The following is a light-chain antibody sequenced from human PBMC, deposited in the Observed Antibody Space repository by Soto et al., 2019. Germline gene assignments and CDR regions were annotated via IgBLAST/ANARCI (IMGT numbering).Light chain of an antibody. Sequence: EIVLTQSPATLSLSPGERVTLYCRASQSVSSYLAWYQQQPGQAPRLLIYDASNRATGIPARFSGSGSGTDFTLTISSLEPEDFAVYYCQQRSNFMYTFGQGTKLEFK. CDR1: QSVSSY. CDR2: DAS. J-gene: IGKJ2*01. CDR3: QQRSNFMYT. V-gene: IGKV3-11*01.